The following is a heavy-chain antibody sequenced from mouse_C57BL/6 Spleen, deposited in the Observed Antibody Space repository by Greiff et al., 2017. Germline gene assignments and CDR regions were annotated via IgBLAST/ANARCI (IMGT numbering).Heavy chain of an antibody. D-gene: IGHD1-1*01. V-gene: IGHV1-22*01. J-gene: IGHJ4*01. CDR1: GYTFTDYN. CDR3: ARGNYYGSSSYYAMDY. CDR2: INPNNGGT. Sequence: EVQGVESGPELVKPGASVKMSCKASGYTFTDYNMHWVKQSHGKSLEWIGDINPNNGGTSYNQKFKGKATLTVNKSSSTAYMELRSLTSEDSAGYYCARGNYYGSSSYYAMDYWGQGTSVTVSS.